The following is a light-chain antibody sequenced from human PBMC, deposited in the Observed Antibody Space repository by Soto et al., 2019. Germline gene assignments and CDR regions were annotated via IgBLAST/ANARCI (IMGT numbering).Light chain of an antibody. V-gene: IGKV3-15*01. J-gene: IGKJ1*01. CDR2: GAF. Sequence: EIVMTQSPATLSVSPGERATLSCRASKSVSSNLAWYQQKPGQAPRLLIYGAFTMATGIPARFSGSGSGTEFTLTISSLQSEDFAVYYCQQYNNWPPWTFGQGTKVEIK. CDR1: KSVSSN. CDR3: QQYNNWPPWT.